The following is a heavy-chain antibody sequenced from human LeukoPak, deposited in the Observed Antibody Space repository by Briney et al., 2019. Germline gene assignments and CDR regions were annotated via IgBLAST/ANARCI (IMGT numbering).Heavy chain of an antibody. CDR2: IRFDVSNK. CDR1: GFTLNTYG. V-gene: IGHV3-30*02. J-gene: IGHJ4*02. Sequence: PGGSLRLSCAASGFTLNTYGMHWVRQAPGKGLEWVAFIRFDVSNKYYAHSVKGRFTISRDNSKNRLYLQMESLRPEDTAVYYCARGDGYCSSASCSGNWGQGTLVTVSS. D-gene: IGHD2-2*03. CDR3: ARGDGYCSSASCSGN.